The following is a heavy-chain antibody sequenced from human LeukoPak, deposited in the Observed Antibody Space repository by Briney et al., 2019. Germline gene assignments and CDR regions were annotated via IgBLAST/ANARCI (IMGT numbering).Heavy chain of an antibody. D-gene: IGHD4-17*01. CDR1: GFTFSSYS. J-gene: IGHJ4*02. Sequence: GSLRLSCAASGFTFSSYSMNWVRQPPGKGLEWIGEINHSGSTNYNPSLKSRVTISVDTSKNQFSLKLSSVTAADTAVYYCASSTVTTPDWGQGTLVTVSS. V-gene: IGHV4-34*01. CDR3: ASSTVTTPD. CDR2: INHSGST.